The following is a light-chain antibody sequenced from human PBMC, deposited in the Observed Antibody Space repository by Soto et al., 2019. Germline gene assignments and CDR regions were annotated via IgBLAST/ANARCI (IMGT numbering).Light chain of an antibody. CDR2: GAS. J-gene: IGKJ1*01. V-gene: IGKV3-15*01. CDR3: QQYDNWPRT. CDR1: QSVSSN. Sequence: EIVMTQSPATLSVSPGERATLSCRASQSVSSNLAWYQQKPGQAPRLRLFGASSRATGIPARFSGSGSGTEFTLTINSLQSEDFAVYYCQQYDNWPRTFGQGTKVDIK.